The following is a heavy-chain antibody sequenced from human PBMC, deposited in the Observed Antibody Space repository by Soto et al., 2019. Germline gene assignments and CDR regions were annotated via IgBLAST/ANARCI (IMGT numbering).Heavy chain of an antibody. V-gene: IGHV3-21*01. Sequence: GGSLRLSCAASGFTFSSYSMNWVRQAPGKGLEWVSSISSSSSYIYYADSVKGRFTISRDNAKNSLYLQMNSLRAEDTAVYYCAREPVAPYCSGGSCYHYYYYMDVWGKGTTVTVSS. CDR1: GFTFSSYS. D-gene: IGHD2-15*01. J-gene: IGHJ6*03. CDR3: AREPVAPYCSGGSCYHYYYYMDV. CDR2: ISSSSSYI.